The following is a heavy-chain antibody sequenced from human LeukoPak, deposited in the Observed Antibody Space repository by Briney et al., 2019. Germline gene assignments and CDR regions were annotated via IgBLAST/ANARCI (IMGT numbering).Heavy chain of an antibody. V-gene: IGHV3-48*01. D-gene: IGHD1-1*01. Sequence: PGGSLRLSCAASVFTFSSYSMNWVRQAPGKGLEWVSYISSSSSTIYYADSVKGRFTISRDNAKNSLYLQMNSLRAEDTAVYYCARSRYNWNDWFDPWGQGTLVTVSS. CDR3: ARSRYNWNDWFDP. J-gene: IGHJ5*02. CDR2: ISSSSSTI. CDR1: VFTFSSYS.